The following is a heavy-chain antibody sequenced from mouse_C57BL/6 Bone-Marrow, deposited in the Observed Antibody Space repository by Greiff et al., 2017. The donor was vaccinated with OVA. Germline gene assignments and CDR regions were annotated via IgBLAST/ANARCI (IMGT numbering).Heavy chain of an antibody. J-gene: IGHJ3*01. CDR2: INPYNGGT. D-gene: IGHD1-2*01. CDR3: ARWDDYCGPWFAY. Sequence: EVQLQQSGPVLVKPGASVKMSCKASGYTFTDYYMNWVKQSHGKSLEWIGVINPYNGGTSYNQKFKGKATLTVDKSASTAYMELNSLTSEDSAVYYCARWDDYCGPWFAYWGQGTLVTVSA. CDR1: GYTFTDYY. V-gene: IGHV1-19*01.